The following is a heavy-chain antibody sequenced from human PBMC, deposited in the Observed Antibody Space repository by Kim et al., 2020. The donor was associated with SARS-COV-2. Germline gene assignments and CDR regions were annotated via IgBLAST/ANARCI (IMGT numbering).Heavy chain of an antibody. Sequence: SETLSLTCTVSGGSISSSSYYWGWIRQPPGKGLEWIGSIYYSGSTYYNPSLKSRVTISVDTSKNQFSLKLSSVTAADTAVYYCAVIHRYYYYGMDLGAKGPRSPSP. CDR2: IYYSGST. CDR1: GGSISSSSYY. D-gene: IGHD3-10*01. J-gene: IGHJ6*02. V-gene: IGHV4-39*01. CDR3: AVIHRYYYYGMDL.